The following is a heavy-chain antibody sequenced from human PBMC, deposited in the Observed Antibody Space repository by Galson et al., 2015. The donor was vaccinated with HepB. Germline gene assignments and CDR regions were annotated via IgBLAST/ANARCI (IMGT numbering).Heavy chain of an antibody. CDR2: ISYDGSNK. J-gene: IGHJ6*02. CDR1: GFTFSSYA. D-gene: IGHD4-17*01. Sequence: SLRLSCAASGFTFSSYAMHWVRQAPGKGLEWVAVISYDGSNKYYADSVKGRFTISRDNSKNTLYLQMNSLRAEDTAVYYCAREETPDYGDYGTYYYGMDVWGQGTTVTVSS. V-gene: IGHV3-30*04. CDR3: AREETPDYGDYGTYYYGMDV.